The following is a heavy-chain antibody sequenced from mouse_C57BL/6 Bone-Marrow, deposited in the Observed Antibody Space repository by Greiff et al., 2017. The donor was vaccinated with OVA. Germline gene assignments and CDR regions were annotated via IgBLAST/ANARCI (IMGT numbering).Heavy chain of an antibody. D-gene: IGHD1-1*01. Sequence: QVQLQQSGAELVKPGASVKLSCKASGYTFTSYWMHWVKQRPGQGLEWIGMIHPNSGSTNYNEKFKSKATLTVDKSSSTAYMQLSSLTSEDSAVYYCARDDYYGGRFDYWGEGTTLTDSS. CDR1: GYTFTSYW. V-gene: IGHV1-64*01. CDR3: ARDDYYGGRFDY. J-gene: IGHJ2*01. CDR2: IHPNSGST.